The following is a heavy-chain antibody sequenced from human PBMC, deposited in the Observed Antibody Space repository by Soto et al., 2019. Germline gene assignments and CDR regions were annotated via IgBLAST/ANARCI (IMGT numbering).Heavy chain of an antibody. CDR2: ITDSGGNK. J-gene: IGHJ3*02. D-gene: IGHD6-13*01. CDR3: AKDRSRPGIADTFEI. V-gene: IGHV3-23*01. Sequence: EVQLLESGGGLVQPGGSLRLSCAASGFTFRNYAMSWVRQAPGKGLEWVSAITDSGGNKYHADSVKGRFTISRDNSMNTLYLQMNSMSADDTAVYYCAKDRSRPGIADTFEIWGQGTMVTVSS. CDR1: GFTFRNYA.